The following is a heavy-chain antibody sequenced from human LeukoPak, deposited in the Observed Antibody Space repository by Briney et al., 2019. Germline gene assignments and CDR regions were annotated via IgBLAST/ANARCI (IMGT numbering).Heavy chain of an antibody. J-gene: IGHJ4*02. D-gene: IGHD3/OR15-3a*01. CDR3: TTLHYDFWTAFDC. CDR2: IKSKTGGGTT. Sequence: GGSQRLSCAASGFTFRTYVMSWVRQAPGKGLEWVGRIKSKTGGGTTGYAAPVKGRFTISRDDSKNTLYLQLNSLKTEDTAVYYCTTLHYDFWTAFDCWGQGTLVTVSS. V-gene: IGHV3-15*01. CDR1: GFTFRTYV.